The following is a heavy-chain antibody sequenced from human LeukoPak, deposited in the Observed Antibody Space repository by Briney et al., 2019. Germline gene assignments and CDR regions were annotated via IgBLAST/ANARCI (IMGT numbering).Heavy chain of an antibody. D-gene: IGHD6-13*01. Sequence: ASVKVSRKASGYTFTGYYIHWVRQAPGQGLEWMGRINPNSGGTNYAQKFQGRVTMTRDTSISTAYMELSSLRSDDTAVYYCARVIIMPGTVDWGDSWGQGALVTVSS. CDR1: GYTFTGYY. CDR3: ARVIIMPGTVDWGDS. CDR2: INPNSGGT. V-gene: IGHV1-2*06. J-gene: IGHJ4*02.